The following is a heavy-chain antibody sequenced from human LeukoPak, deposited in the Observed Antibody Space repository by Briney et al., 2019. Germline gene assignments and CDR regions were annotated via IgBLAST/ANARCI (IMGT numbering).Heavy chain of an antibody. CDR3: ARSMYYYDSSGYYPLGY. Sequence: HGESLKISCKGSGYSFTSYWIGWVRQMPGKGLEWMGIIYPGDSDTRYSPSFQGQVTISADKSISTAYLQWSSLKASDTAMYYCARSMYYYDSSGYYPLGYWGQGTLVTVSS. CDR1: GYSFTSYW. V-gene: IGHV5-51*01. CDR2: IYPGDSDT. D-gene: IGHD3-22*01. J-gene: IGHJ4*02.